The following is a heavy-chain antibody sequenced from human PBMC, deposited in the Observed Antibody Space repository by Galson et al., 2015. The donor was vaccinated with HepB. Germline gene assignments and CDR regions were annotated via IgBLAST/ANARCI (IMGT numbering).Heavy chain of an antibody. J-gene: IGHJ5*02. CDR2: IYPGDSDT. Sequence: QSGAEVKKPGESLKISCKGSGYSFTSYWIGWVRRMPGKGLEWMGIIYPGDSDTRYSPSFQGQVTISADKSISTAYLQWSSLKASDTAMYYCARGVEMATIHAWFDPWGQGTLVTVSS. V-gene: IGHV5-51*01. D-gene: IGHD5-24*01. CDR1: GYSFTSYW. CDR3: ARGVEMATIHAWFDP.